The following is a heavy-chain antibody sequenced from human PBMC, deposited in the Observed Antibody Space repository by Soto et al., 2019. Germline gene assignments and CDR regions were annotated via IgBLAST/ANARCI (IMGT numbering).Heavy chain of an antibody. V-gene: IGHV3-33*01. J-gene: IGHJ4*02. CDR3: ARDADTTCHYGMLT. Sequence: QVQLVESGGGVVQPGTSLRLSCAASGFSFTRYGFHWVRQAPRKGLEWVAVIWYDGSKEYYVESVKGRFTVSRDNSKSTVYRQINSLSAEDTALYYFARDADTTCHYGMLTWGQGSQGTVAS. D-gene: IGHD3-22*01. CDR2: IWYDGSKE. CDR1: GFSFTRYG.